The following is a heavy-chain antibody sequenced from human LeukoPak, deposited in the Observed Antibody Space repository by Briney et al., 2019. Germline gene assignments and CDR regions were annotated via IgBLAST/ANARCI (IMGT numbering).Heavy chain of an antibody. CDR1: GYTSTSYG. CDR2: ISAYNGNT. CDR3: ARAGYCSSTSCSIKKYYYYGMDV. J-gene: IGHJ6*02. V-gene: IGHV1-18*01. D-gene: IGHD2-2*03. Sequence: ASVKVSCKASGYTSTSYGISWVRQAPGQGLEWMGWISAYNGNTNYAQKLQGRVTMTTDTSTSTAYMELRSLRSDDTAVYYCARAGYCSSTSCSIKKYYYYGMDVWGQGTTVTVSS.